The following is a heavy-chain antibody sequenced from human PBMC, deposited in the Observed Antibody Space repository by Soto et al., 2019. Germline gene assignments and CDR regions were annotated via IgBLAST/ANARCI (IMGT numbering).Heavy chain of an antibody. J-gene: IGHJ4*02. CDR1: GASIGRSNW. V-gene: IGHV4-4*02. Sequence: SETLSLTCAVSGASIGRSNWWSWVHQSPGKGLEWIGEIYHSGSTSYNPSLKSRVTISVDKSQNHFSLKLTSVTAADTAVYYCARVGNLYYFDYWGQGALVTVSS. CDR2: IYHSGST. CDR3: ARVGNLYYFDY.